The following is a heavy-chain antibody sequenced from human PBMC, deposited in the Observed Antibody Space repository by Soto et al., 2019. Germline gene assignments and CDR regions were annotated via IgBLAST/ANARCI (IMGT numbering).Heavy chain of an antibody. Sequence: QVQLQESGPGLVKPSETLSLTCTVSGGSISGYYWIWIRQSPGKGLEWIGYIYYSGSIKYNPSLKSRVTISVDTSKNQFSLRLSSVTAADTAVYYCARDLGSGYDLAMDVWGQGTTVTVSS. CDR3: ARDLGSGYDLAMDV. CDR2: IYYSGSI. J-gene: IGHJ6*02. D-gene: IGHD5-12*01. V-gene: IGHV4-59*01. CDR1: GGSISGYY.